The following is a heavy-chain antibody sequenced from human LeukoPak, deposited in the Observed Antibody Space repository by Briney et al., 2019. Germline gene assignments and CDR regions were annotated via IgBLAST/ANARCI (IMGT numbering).Heavy chain of an antibody. CDR3: ARVRYNWNDVGYMDV. Sequence: GASVKVSCKASGYTFTGYYMHWVRQAPGQGLEWMGWINPNSGGTNYAQKFQGRVTMTRDTSISTAYMELSRLRSDDTAVYYCARVRYNWNDVGYMDVWGEGTTVTVPS. CDR1: GYTFTGYY. J-gene: IGHJ6*03. CDR2: INPNSGGT. V-gene: IGHV1-2*02. D-gene: IGHD1-1*01.